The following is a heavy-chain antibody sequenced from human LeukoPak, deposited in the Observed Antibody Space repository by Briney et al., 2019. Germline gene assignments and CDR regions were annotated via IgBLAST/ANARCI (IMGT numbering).Heavy chain of an antibody. CDR2: IYSGGST. D-gene: IGHD5-18*01. V-gene: IGHV3-66*02. J-gene: IGHJ6*03. CDR1: GFTISSNY. Sequence: PGGSLRLSCAASGFTISSNYMSWVRQAPGKGLEWVSVIYSGGSTYYADSVKGRFTISRDNSKNTLYLQMNSLRAEDTAVYYCAGYSYGQINYYYYYMDVWGKGTTVTVSS. CDR3: AGYSYGQINYYYYYMDV.